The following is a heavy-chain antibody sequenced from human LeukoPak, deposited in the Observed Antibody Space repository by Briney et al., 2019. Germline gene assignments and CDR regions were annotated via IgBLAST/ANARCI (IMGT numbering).Heavy chain of an antibody. Sequence: GGSLRLSCAAYGFTFSSYSMIWVRQAPGKGLERVSSISSSSSYIYYAYSVKGRFTISRDNAKNSLFLQMNSLRAEDTAMYYCAKGTKPVMTIPDYWGQGILVTVSS. J-gene: IGHJ4*02. V-gene: IGHV3-21*04. CDR2: ISSSSSYI. D-gene: IGHD1/OR15-1a*01. CDR3: AKGTKPVMTIPDY. CDR1: GFTFSSYS.